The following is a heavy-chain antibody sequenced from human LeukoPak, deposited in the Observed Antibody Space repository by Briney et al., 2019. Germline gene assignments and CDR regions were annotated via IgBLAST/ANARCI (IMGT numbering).Heavy chain of an antibody. CDR1: GFTFSSYA. CDR3: ASHSSGIDY. CDR2: ISYDGSNK. Sequence: GRSLRLSCAASGFTFSSYAMHWVRQAPGKGLEWVAVISYDGSNKYYADSVKGRFTISRDNSKNTLYLQTNSLRAEDTAVYYCASHSSGIDYWGQGTLVTVSS. D-gene: IGHD6-19*01. J-gene: IGHJ4*02. V-gene: IGHV3-30*04.